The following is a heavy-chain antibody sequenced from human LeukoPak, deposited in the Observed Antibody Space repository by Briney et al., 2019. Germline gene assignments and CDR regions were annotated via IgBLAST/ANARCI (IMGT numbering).Heavy chain of an antibody. J-gene: IGHJ4*02. Sequence: ASVKVSCKASGFTFSSYWMHWVRQAPGQGLEWIGIISPNGDGTAYAQTVEGRVTMTRDTSTSTVYMELSSLRSEDTAVYYCARELLGYWGQGTLVTVSS. CDR2: ISPNGDGT. CDR3: ARELLGY. V-gene: IGHV1-46*04. CDR1: GFTFSSYW. D-gene: IGHD1-26*01.